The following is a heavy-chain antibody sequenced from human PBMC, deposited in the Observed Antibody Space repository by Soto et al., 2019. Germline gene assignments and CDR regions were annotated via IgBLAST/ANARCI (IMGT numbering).Heavy chain of an antibody. CDR1: GSRFSNYV. Sequence: SVKVSCKVSGSRFSNYVISWVRQAPGHGLEWLGRIIPIFNSTKYAQSFQGRVTITADKSTSTASLELSSLRSDDTAVYYCARESRGQKAGYNGLVSLGYWGQGTLVTVSS. CDR2: IIPIFNST. V-gene: IGHV1-69*06. J-gene: IGHJ4*02. CDR3: ARESRGQKAGYNGLVSLGY. D-gene: IGHD2-2*02.